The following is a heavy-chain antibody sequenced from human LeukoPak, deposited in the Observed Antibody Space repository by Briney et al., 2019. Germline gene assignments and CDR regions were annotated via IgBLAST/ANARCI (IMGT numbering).Heavy chain of an antibody. CDR2: INPNSGGT. D-gene: IGHD2-2*01. CDR3: ARVRFPAAMVVGD. Sequence: RASVKVSCKASGYTFTGYYMHGVRQAPGQGLEWMGWINPNSGGTNYAQKFQGRVTMTRDTSISTAYMELSRLRSDDTAVYYCARVRFPAAMVVGDWGQGTLVTVSS. J-gene: IGHJ4*02. V-gene: IGHV1-2*02. CDR1: GYTFTGYY.